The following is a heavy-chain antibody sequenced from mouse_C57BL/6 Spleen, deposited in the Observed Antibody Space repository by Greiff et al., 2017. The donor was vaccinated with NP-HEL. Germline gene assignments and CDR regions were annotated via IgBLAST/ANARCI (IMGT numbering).Heavy chain of an antibody. J-gene: IGHJ3*01. CDR1: GYTFTSYW. D-gene: IGHD2-3*01. Sequence: QVQLQQPGAELVKPGASVKMSCKASGYTFTSYWITWVKQGPGQGLEWIGDIYTGSGSTNYNEKFKSKATLTVDTSSSTVYMQLRGLTSEDSAVYYCARGEVYDGYYEFAYWGQGTLVTVSA. CDR3: ARGEVYDGYYEFAY. V-gene: IGHV1-55*01. CDR2: IYTGSGST.